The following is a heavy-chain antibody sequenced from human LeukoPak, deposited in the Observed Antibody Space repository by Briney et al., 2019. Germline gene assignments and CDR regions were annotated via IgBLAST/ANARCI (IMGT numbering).Heavy chain of an antibody. Sequence: ASVKVSCKASGYTFTSYGISWVRQAPGQGLEWMGWISAYNGNTNYAQKLQGRVTMTTDTSTSTAYMELRGLRSDDTAVYYCASYVRAYYFDYWGQGTLVTVSS. J-gene: IGHJ4*02. CDR1: GYTFTSYG. CDR2: ISAYNGNT. CDR3: ASYVRAYYFDY. V-gene: IGHV1-18*01. D-gene: IGHD3-10*02.